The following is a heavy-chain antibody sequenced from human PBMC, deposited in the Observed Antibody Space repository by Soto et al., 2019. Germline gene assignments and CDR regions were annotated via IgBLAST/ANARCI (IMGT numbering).Heavy chain of an antibody. CDR2: INEDGSMT. V-gene: IGHV3-74*01. J-gene: IGHJ4*02. CDR3: VTGFR. Sequence: EVQLVESGGGLVQPGGSLRLSCAASGFSFSNNGMYWVRQAPGKGLVWVLRINEDGSMTSNADSVRGRFTISRDNARNSLYLQMISLRAEDTAVYYCVTGFRWGQGTLVTVSS. CDR1: GFSFSNNG.